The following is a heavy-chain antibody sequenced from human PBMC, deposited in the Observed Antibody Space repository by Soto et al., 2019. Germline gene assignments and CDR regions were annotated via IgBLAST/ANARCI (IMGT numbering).Heavy chain of an antibody. V-gene: IGHV4-34*01. CDR2: ISHSGST. D-gene: IGHD2-2*01. Sequence: SETLSLTCAVYGGSFSGYYWSWIRQPPGKGLEWIGEISHSGSTNYNPSLKSRVTISVDTSKNQFSLKLSSVTAADTAVYYCARELPRYQLLSHGSTNWFDPWGQGTLVTVSS. J-gene: IGHJ5*02. CDR3: ARELPRYQLLSHGSTNWFDP. CDR1: GGSFSGYY.